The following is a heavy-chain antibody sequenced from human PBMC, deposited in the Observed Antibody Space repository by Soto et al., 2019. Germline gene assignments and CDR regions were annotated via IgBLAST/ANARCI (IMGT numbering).Heavy chain of an antibody. V-gene: IGHV3-23*01. J-gene: IGHJ6*02. D-gene: IGHD2-2*01. CDR1: GLTFNSYA. CDR2: TTGHGDST. Sequence: EVQLLESGGGLVQPGGSLRLSCVASGLTFNSYAMTWVRQAPGKGLEWVSTTTGHGDSTYYTDSVKGRFTISRDNSKNTLYLQMNSLRAEDTAVYYCAKDMGYQRRQGLDVWGQGTTVTVSS. CDR3: AKDMGYQRRQGLDV.